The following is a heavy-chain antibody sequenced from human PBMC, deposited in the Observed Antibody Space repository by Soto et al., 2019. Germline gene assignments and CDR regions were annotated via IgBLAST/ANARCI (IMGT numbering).Heavy chain of an antibody. CDR2: ISAYNGNT. J-gene: IGHJ4*02. V-gene: IGHV1-18*01. CDR1: GYTFTSYG. CDR3: ATGPYCGGDCYSEFDY. D-gene: IGHD2-21*02. Sequence: ASVKVSCKASGYTFTSYGISWVRQAPGQGLEWMGWISAYNGNTNYAQKLQGRVTMTTDTSTSTAYMELSSLRSEDTAVYYCATGPYCGGDCYSEFDYWGQGTLVTVSS.